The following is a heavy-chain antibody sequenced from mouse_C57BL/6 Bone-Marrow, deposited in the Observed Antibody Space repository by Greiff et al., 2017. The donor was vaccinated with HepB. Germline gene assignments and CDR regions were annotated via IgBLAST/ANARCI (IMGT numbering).Heavy chain of an antibody. J-gene: IGHJ3*01. D-gene: IGHD1-1*01. CDR2: IRLKSDNYAT. Sequence: EVKLQESGGGLVQPGGSMKLSCVASGFTFSNYWMNWVRQSPEKGLEWVAQIRLKSDNYATHYAESVKGRFTISRDDSKSSVYLQMNNLRAEDTGIYYCTKYYGSSFAYWGQGTLVTVSA. CDR3: TKYYGSSFAY. CDR1: GFTFSNYW. V-gene: IGHV6-3*01.